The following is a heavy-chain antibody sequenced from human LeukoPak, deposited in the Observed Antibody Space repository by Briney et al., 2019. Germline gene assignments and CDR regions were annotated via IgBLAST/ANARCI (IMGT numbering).Heavy chain of an antibody. CDR1: VYTFTDYY. CDR3: ARNRWMDY. CDR2: INPNSGT. Sequence: ASVNVSCKASVYTFTDYYMHWVRQAPGQGLEWMGWINPNSGTNYAQKFQGRVNMTRDTSISTAYMELTRLTSDDTAVYYCARNRWMDYWGQGTLVTVSS. V-gene: IGHV1-2*02. D-gene: IGHD1-1*01. J-gene: IGHJ4*02.